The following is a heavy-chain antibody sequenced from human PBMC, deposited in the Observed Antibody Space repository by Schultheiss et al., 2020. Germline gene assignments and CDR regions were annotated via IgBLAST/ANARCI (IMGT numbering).Heavy chain of an antibody. Sequence: GGSLRLSCAASGFTFSSYAMSWVRQAPGKGLEWVGRIKSKTDGGTTDYAAPVKGRFTISRDDSKNTLYLQMNSLKTEDTAVYYCTTEAGIAAAGRDYWGQGTLVTVSS. J-gene: IGHJ4*02. CDR1: GFTFSSYA. V-gene: IGHV3-15*01. CDR3: TTEAGIAAAGRDY. CDR2: IKSKTDGGTT. D-gene: IGHD6-13*01.